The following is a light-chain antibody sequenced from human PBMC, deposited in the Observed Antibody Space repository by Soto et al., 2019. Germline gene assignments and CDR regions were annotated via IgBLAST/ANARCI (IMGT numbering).Light chain of an antibody. J-gene: IGLJ1*01. CDR2: EVS. CDR1: SGDVGGFEY. V-gene: IGLV2-14*01. Sequence: QSALTQPPSASGSPGQSVTISCTGTSGDVGGFEYVSWYQQHPGKAPKLMIYEVSNRPSGVSNRFSGSKSGNTASLTISGLQAEDEADYYCSSYTSSSTLYVFGTGTKLTVL. CDR3: SSYTSSSTLYV.